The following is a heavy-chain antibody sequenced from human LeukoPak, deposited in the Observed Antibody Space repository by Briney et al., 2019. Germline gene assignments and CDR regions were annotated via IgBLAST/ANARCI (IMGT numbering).Heavy chain of an antibody. D-gene: IGHD3-22*01. CDR3: AKRPSSERYYYDGSGYYHQLDY. CDR2: ISGSGGST. V-gene: IGHV3-23*01. J-gene: IGHJ4*02. Sequence: SGGSLRLSCAASGFTFSSYAMSWVRQAPGKGLEWVSAISGSGGSTYYADSVKGRFTISRDNSKNTLYLQMNSLRAEDTAVYYCAKRPSSERYYYDGSGYYHQLDYWGQGTLVTVSS. CDR1: GFTFSSYA.